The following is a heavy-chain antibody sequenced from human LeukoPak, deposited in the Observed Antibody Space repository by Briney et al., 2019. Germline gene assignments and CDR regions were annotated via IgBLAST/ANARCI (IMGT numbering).Heavy chain of an antibody. CDR3: ARTTATMITRYYYYYMDV. Sequence: SGPTLVNPTQTLTLTCTFSGFSLSTSGMCVSWIRQPPGKALEWLARIDWDDDKYYSTSLKTRPTISKDTSKNQVVLTMTNMDPVDTATYYCARTTATMITRYYYYYMDVWGKGTTVTVSS. V-gene: IGHV2-70*11. CDR1: GFSLSTSGMC. D-gene: IGHD3-16*01. J-gene: IGHJ6*03. CDR2: IDWDDDK.